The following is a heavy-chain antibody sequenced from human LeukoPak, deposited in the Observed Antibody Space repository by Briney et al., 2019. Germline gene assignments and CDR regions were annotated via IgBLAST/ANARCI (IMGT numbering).Heavy chain of an antibody. V-gene: IGHV3-23*01. J-gene: IGHJ3*02. CDR3: ARDRLGTSLDAFDI. CDR1: GFTFNIYA. CDR2: ISGRGTT. Sequence: GGSLRLSCAASGFTFNIYAMSWVPQAPGKGQEWVSAISGRGTTYYADSVKGRFTISRDNAKNSLYLQMNSLRAEDTALYYCARDRLGTSLDAFDIWGQGTMVTVSP. D-gene: IGHD2-2*01.